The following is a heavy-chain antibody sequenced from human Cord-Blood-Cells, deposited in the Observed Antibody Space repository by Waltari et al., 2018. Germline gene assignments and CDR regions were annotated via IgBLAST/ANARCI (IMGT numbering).Heavy chain of an antibody. D-gene: IGHD6-13*01. Sequence: QVQLQQWGAGLLKPSETLSLTCAVYGGSFSGYYWSWIRQPPGKGLEWIGEINHSGSTNYNPSLKIRVTISVDTSKNQFSLKLSSVTAADTAVYYCARGGGIAAAGTYQLNYWGQGTLVTVSS. CDR2: INHSGST. CDR1: GGSFSGYY. V-gene: IGHV4-34*01. CDR3: ARGGGIAAAGTYQLNY. J-gene: IGHJ4*02.